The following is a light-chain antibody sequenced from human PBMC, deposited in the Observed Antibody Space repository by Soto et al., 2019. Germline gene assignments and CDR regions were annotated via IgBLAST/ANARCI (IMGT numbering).Light chain of an antibody. Sequence: DIQMTQSPSSLSASVGDRVTITCRTSHDISKHLNWYQQKPGKAPQLVIYGGSNLETGVPSRFSGSGSWTQFTLTISSLHPEDIATYYCQQYANLVTFGQGTRLDIK. V-gene: IGKV1-33*01. CDR1: HDISKH. CDR2: GGS. CDR3: QQYANLVT. J-gene: IGKJ5*01.